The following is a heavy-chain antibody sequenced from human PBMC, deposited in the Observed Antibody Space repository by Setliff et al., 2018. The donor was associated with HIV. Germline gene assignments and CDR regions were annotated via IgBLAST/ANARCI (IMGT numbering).Heavy chain of an antibody. V-gene: IGHV3-20*04. D-gene: IGHD3-9*01. CDR1: GFTFEDYG. CDR2: INWNGGST. J-gene: IGHJ6*03. CDR3: AKGSYYDLLTAYYLSDYYMDV. Sequence: GGSLRLSCAASGFTFEDYGMSWVRQAPGKGLEWVSGINWNGGSTAYADSVRGRFTISRDNSKNTLYLQMNGLRAEDTAVYYCAKGSYYDLLTAYYLSDYYMDVWGKGTTVTVSS.